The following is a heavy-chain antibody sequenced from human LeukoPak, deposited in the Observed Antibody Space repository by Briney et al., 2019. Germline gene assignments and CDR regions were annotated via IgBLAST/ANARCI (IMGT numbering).Heavy chain of an antibody. Sequence: PSETLSLTCTASGGSISSYYWNWIRQPAGKGLEWIGRIYTSGSTNYNPSLMSRVTMSVDTSKNQFSLKLSSVTAADTAVYYCASSDFWRGYGDYWGQGTLVTVSS. V-gene: IGHV4-4*07. CDR3: ASSDFWRGYGDY. D-gene: IGHD3-3*01. J-gene: IGHJ4*02. CDR1: GGSISSYY. CDR2: IYTSGST.